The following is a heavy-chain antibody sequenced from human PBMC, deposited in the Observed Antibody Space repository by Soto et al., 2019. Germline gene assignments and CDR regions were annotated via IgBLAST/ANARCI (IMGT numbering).Heavy chain of an antibody. CDR3: ARAFQQLEENDAFDI. CDR2: IYYSGST. Sequence: SETLSLTCTVSGGSISSGDYYWSWIRQPPGKGLEWIGYIYYSGSTYYNPSLKIRITISVATSRNQFSLKLSSVTAADTAVYYCARAFQQLEENDAFDIWGQGTMVTVSS. J-gene: IGHJ3*02. CDR1: GGSISSGDYY. D-gene: IGHD6-6*01. V-gene: IGHV4-30-4*01.